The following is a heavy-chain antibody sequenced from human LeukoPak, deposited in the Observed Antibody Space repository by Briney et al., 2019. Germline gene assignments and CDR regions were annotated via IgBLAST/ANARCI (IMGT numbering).Heavy chain of an antibody. D-gene: IGHD1-26*01. CDR1: SGSISSYY. Sequence: PSETLSLTCTVPSGSISSYYWGWVRQAPGKGLEWVSAISGSGGSTYYADSVKGRFTISRDNSTNTLYLQMNSLRAEDTAVYYCAKSATEWELHDFDYWGQGTLVTVSS. CDR2: ISGSGGST. V-gene: IGHV3-23*01. J-gene: IGHJ4*02. CDR3: AKSATEWELHDFDY.